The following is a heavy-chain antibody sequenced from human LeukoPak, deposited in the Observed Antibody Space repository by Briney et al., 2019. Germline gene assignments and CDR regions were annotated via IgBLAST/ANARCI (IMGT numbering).Heavy chain of an antibody. CDR1: GFTVSSNY. CDR3: ASSGYSSGWYRHDY. V-gene: IGHV3-66*01. Sequence: GWSLRLSCAASGFTVSSNYMSWVRQAPGKGLEWVSVIYSGGSTYYADSVKGRFTISRDNSKNTLYLQMNSLRAEDAAVYYCASSGYSSGWYRHDYWGQGTLVTVSS. CDR2: IYSGGST. J-gene: IGHJ4*02. D-gene: IGHD6-19*01.